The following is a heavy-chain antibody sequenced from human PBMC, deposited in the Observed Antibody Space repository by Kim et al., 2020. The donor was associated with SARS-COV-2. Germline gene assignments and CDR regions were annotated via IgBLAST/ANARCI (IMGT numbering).Heavy chain of an antibody. CDR3: ARLRQANYDSKDY. D-gene: IGHD3-22*01. Sequence: SETLSLTCAVYGGSFSGYYWSWIRQPPGKGLEWIGEINHSGSTNYNPSLKSRVTISVDTSKNQFSLKLSSVTAADTAVYYCARLRQANYDSKDYWGQGTLVTVSS. CDR2: INHSGST. CDR1: GGSFSGYY. V-gene: IGHV4-34*01. J-gene: IGHJ4*02.